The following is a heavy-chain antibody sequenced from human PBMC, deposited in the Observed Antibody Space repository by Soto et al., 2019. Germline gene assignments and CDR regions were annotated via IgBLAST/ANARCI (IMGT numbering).Heavy chain of an antibody. CDR2: ISYDGSNK. J-gene: IGHJ6*02. D-gene: IGHD2-2*01. CDR3: AREGCSSTSCYSYYYGMDV. CDR1: GFTFSSYA. V-gene: IGHV3-30-3*01. Sequence: GGSLRLSCAASGFTFSSYAMHWVRQARGKGLEWVAVISYDGSNKYYADPVKGRFTISRDNSKNTLYLQMNSLRAEDTAVYYCAREGCSSTSCYSYYYGMDVWGQGTTATVSS.